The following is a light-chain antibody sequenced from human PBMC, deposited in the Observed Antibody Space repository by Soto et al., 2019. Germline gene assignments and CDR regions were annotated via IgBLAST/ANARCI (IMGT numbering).Light chain of an antibody. V-gene: IGKV1-33*01. CDR3: QQFDNLPIT. J-gene: IGKJ5*01. CDR1: QDISNF. Sequence: DIQMTQSPSSLSVSLGDRVTITCQASQDISNFLNWYQKKSGKAPELLIYGASNLDAGVPARFSGSGSGTDFTFTISSLQPEDIATYYCQQFDNLPITFGQGTRLEIK. CDR2: GAS.